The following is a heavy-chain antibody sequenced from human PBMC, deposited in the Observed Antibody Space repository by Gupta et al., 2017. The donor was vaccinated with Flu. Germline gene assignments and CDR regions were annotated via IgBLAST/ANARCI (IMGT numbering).Heavy chain of an antibody. CDR1: GFPFREYS. V-gene: IGHV3-48*02. J-gene: IGHJ4*02. D-gene: IGHD3-10*01. Sequence: EVQLVESGGGLVQPGGSLRLSCAASGFPFREYSMTWVRQSPGNSLELVAYISGGSKSISYADSVKCRFTISRDNAKNSLYLQMNSLRDDDTAVYYCARPPRGVRVVSQFEYWGQGALVIVSS. CDR3: ARPPRGVRVVSQFEY. CDR2: ISGGSKSI.